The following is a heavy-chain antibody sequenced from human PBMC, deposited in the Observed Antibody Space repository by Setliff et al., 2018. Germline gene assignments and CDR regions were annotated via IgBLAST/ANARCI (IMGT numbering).Heavy chain of an antibody. J-gene: IGHJ4*02. V-gene: IGHV3-23*01. CDR3: AKSSGSSSATNLEY. CDR2: ITDDGDTT. Sequence: PGGSLRLSCTASGFTFGHNGMHWVRQAPGKGLEWVSAITDDGDTTHYAGSVKGRFTIDRDNTNSKLYLQMNSLRVEDTALYYCAKSSGSSSATNLEYSGPGTLVTVSS. D-gene: IGHD3-10*01. CDR1: GFTFGHNG.